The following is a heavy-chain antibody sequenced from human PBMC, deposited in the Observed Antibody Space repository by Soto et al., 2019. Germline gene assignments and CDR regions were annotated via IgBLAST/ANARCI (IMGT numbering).Heavy chain of an antibody. D-gene: IGHD2-2*01. J-gene: IGHJ3*01. Sequence: SETLSLTCAVSSGSISSTNWWSWVRQSPGKGLEWIGEIYHSGSINYNPSLKSRVTMSVDKSKNQFSLKLSSVTAADTAVYYCARDCSSSSCYGRAFDVWGQGTMVTVSS. V-gene: IGHV4-4*02. CDR3: ARDCSSSSCYGRAFDV. CDR2: IYHSGSI. CDR1: SGSISSTNW.